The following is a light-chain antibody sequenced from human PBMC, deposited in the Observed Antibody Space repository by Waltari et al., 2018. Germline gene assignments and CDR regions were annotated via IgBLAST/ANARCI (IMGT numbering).Light chain of an antibody. J-gene: IGKJ4*01. CDR3: QQYYNPPLT. CDR2: WAS. CDR1: QNVLFTSNDKNY. V-gene: IGKV4-1*01. Sequence: DIVMTQSPDSLAVSLGERATINCKSSQNVLFTSNDKNYLACYQQKAGQPPKLPIYWASTRKSGVPDRVSCSGSGTDFTLTISSLQAEDVAVYYCQQYYNPPLTFGVLTKVEIK.